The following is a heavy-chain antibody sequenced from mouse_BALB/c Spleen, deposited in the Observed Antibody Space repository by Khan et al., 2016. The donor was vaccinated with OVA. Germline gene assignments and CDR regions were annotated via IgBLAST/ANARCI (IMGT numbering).Heavy chain of an antibody. CDR3: ARSGYGSLVY. CDR2: IFPGSGDT. V-gene: IGHV1-77*01. Sequence: QVQLQQSGPELVKPGSSMKMSCKASGYTFTDFVLNWVKQRNGQGLEWIGQIFPGSGDTYYNERFKVKATLTADESSNTVYMHIGSLTSEDSAVFFCARSGYGSLVYWGQGTTLTVSS. J-gene: IGHJ2*01. D-gene: IGHD1-1*01. CDR1: GYTFTDFV.